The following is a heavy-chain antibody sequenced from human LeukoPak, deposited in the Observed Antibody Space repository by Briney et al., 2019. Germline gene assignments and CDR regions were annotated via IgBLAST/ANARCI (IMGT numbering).Heavy chain of an antibody. D-gene: IGHD3-22*01. CDR2: IYWDDDR. CDR1: GFSLNTRGVG. J-gene: IGHJ4*02. CDR3: AHRKNYYDSSVFDN. Sequence: ESGPTLVNPTQTLTLTCTFSGFSLNTRGVGVGWIRQPPGRALEWPPLIYWDDDRRYSPSLKSRLTITKDTSKNQVVLTMTNMDPVDTATYFCAHRKNYYDSSVFDNWGQGTLVTVSS. V-gene: IGHV2-5*02.